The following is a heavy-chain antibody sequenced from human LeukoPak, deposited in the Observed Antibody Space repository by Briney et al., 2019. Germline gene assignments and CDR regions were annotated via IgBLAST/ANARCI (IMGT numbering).Heavy chain of an antibody. V-gene: IGHV6-1*01. CDR1: GDSVSSNSAA. D-gene: IGHD1-26*01. J-gene: IGHJ4*02. Sequence: SQTFSLTCAISGDSVSSNSAAWNWIRQSPSRGLEWLGRTYYRSKWYNDYAVSVKSRTTIKSDTFKNQFSLHLKSVTPEDTAVYYCARDVGARGIVGATTTFFDSWGQGTLVTVSS. CDR2: TYYRSKWYN. CDR3: ARDVGARGIVGATTTFFDS.